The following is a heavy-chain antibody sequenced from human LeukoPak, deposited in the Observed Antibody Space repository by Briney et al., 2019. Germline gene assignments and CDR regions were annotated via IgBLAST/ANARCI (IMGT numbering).Heavy chain of an antibody. J-gene: IGHJ6*03. CDR3: TTDFHGYSYGVPEDSHYYYYYMDV. V-gene: IGHV3-15*01. CDR2: IKSKTDGGTT. D-gene: IGHD5-18*01. CDR1: GFTFSNAW. Sequence: GGSLRLSCAASGFTFSNAWMSWVRQAPGKGLEWVGRIKSKTDGGTTDYAAPVKGRFTISRDDSKNTLYLQMNSLKTEDTAVYYCTTDFHGYSYGVPEDSHYYYYYMDVWGKGTTVTVSS.